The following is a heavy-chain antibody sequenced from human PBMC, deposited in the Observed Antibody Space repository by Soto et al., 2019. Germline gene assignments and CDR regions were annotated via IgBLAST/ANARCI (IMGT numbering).Heavy chain of an antibody. J-gene: IGHJ6*02. Sequence: PSLTCTVSGGSIRSGGYYWSWVRQNPRRGLEWIGNIYYSGNTYYNPSLKSRLTISVDTSKNQFSLNLSSVTAADTAVYYCARDRLMATAGTARHYFGLDVWGQGTTVTVSS. CDR3: ARDRLMATAGTARHYFGLDV. V-gene: IGHV4-31*03. CDR2: IYYSGNT. CDR1: GGSIRSGGYY. D-gene: IGHD5-18*01.